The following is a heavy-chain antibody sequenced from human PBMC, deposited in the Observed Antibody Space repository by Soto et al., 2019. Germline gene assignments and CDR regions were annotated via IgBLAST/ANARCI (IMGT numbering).Heavy chain of an antibody. D-gene: IGHD3-16*01. J-gene: IGHJ3*02. CDR3: AKHLEGVVGGDAFDI. CDR2: ISWNSCSI. V-gene: IGHV3-9*01. CDR1: GFSFDDYA. Sequence: EVQLVESGGGLVQPGRSLRLSCAASGFSFDDYAMHWVRQAPGKGLEWVSGISWNSCSIGYADSVKGRFTISSDNARNSLYLLMSSLRAEDTALYYCAKHLEGVVGGDAFDIWGQGTMVTVSS.